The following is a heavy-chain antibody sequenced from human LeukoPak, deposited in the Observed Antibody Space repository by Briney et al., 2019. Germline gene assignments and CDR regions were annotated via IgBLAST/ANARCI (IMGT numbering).Heavy chain of an antibody. CDR3: ARDLGGYPFFMDV. CDR1: GGSTRSGRHH. Sequence: SETLSLTCSVSGGSTRSGRHHWAWVRQPPGKGLEFIGSLDESGRPYYNAPLKSRVTISEDSSGKQFSLNLSSVTAADTAVYYCARDLGGYPFFMDVWGRGSTVIVSS. V-gene: IGHV4-39*07. D-gene: IGHD2-15*01. CDR2: LDESGRP. J-gene: IGHJ6*03.